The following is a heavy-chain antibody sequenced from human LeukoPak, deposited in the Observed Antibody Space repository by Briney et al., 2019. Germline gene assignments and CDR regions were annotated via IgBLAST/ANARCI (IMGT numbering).Heavy chain of an antibody. CDR2: INHSGST. J-gene: IGHJ5*02. CDR3: AREGLHRSWFDP. V-gene: IGHV4-34*01. D-gene: IGHD2-15*01. Sequence: SETLSLTCAVYGGSFSGYYWSWIRQPPGKGLEWIGEINHSGSTNYNPSLKSRVTISVDTSKNQFSLKLSSVTAADTAVYYCAREGLHRSWFDPWGQGTLVTVSS. CDR1: GGSFSGYY.